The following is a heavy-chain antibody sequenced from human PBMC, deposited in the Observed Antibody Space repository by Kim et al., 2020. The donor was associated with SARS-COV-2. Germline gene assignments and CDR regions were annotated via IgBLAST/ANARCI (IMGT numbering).Heavy chain of an antibody. D-gene: IGHD2-21*02. J-gene: IGHJ3*02. Sequence: DSVKGHFTISRDNSKNTVYLQMNRLRVEDTAVHYCARDRGGCWFRDAFDIWGQGTMVTVSS. V-gene: IGHV3-30*07. CDR3: ARDRGGCWFRDAFDI.